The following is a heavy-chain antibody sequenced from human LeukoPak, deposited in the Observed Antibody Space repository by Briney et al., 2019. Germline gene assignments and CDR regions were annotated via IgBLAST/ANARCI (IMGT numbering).Heavy chain of an antibody. CDR3: ARGRDYGDALGAFDI. CDR2: IYYSGST. D-gene: IGHD4-17*01. V-gene: IGHV4-30-4*08. Sequence: SETLSLTCTVSGGSIRSGDYYWSWIRQPPGKGPEWIGYIYYSGSTYYNPSLKSRVTISVDTSKNQFSLKLSSVTAADTAVYYCARGRDYGDALGAFDIWGQGTMVTVSS. J-gene: IGHJ3*02. CDR1: GGSIRSGDYY.